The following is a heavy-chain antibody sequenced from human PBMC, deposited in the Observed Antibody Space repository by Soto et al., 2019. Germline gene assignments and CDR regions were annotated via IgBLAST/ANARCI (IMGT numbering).Heavy chain of an antibody. CDR3: AKDRNQLLSLGVFDY. Sequence: EVQLVESGGGLVQPGRSLRLSCAASGFTFDDYAMHWVRQAPGKGLEWVSGISWNSGSIGYADSVKGRFTISRDNAKNSLYLQMNSLRAEDRALYYCAKDRNQLLSLGVFDYWGQGTLVTVSP. CDR2: ISWNSGSI. J-gene: IGHJ4*02. CDR1: GFTFDDYA. V-gene: IGHV3-9*01. D-gene: IGHD2-2*01.